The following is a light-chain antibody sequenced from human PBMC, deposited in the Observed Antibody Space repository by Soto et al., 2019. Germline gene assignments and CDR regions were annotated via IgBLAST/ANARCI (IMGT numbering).Light chain of an antibody. CDR1: QSISSW. CDR3: KQYNSYWT. J-gene: IGKJ1*01. V-gene: IGKV1-5*03. CDR2: KAS. Sequence: DIPMTQSPSTLSASVGDRVTITCRASQSISSWLAWYQQKPGKAPKLLIYKASSLESGVPSRFSGSGSGTEFTLTISSLQPDYFATYYCKQYNSYWTFGQGTKVEIK.